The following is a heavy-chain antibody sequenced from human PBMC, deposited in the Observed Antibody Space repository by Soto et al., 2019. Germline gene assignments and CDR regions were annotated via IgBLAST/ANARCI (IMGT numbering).Heavy chain of an antibody. Sequence: GGSLRLSCAASGFTFSSYAMSWVRQAPGKGLEWVSAISGSGGSTYYADSVKGRFTISRDNSKNTLYLQMNSLRAEDTAVYYCAKDGSGYDKNAGSDYYYYYMDVWGKGTTVTVSS. J-gene: IGHJ6*03. CDR3: AKDGSGYDKNAGSDYYYYYMDV. V-gene: IGHV3-23*01. CDR1: GFTFSSYA. D-gene: IGHD5-12*01. CDR2: ISGSGGST.